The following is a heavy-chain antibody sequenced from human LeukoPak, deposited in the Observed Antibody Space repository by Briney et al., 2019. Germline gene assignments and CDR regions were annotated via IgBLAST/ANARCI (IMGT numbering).Heavy chain of an antibody. CDR3: AKGYGVVVIHSIDY. Sequence: PGGSLRLSCAASGFTFSSYSMNWVRQAPGKGLEWVSSISSSSLYIYYADSVKGRFTISRDNAKNSLFLQMNSLRAEDTALYYCAKGYGVVVIHSIDYWGQGTLVTVSS. J-gene: IGHJ4*02. CDR1: GFTFSSYS. V-gene: IGHV3-21*04. CDR2: ISSSSLYI. D-gene: IGHD3-22*01.